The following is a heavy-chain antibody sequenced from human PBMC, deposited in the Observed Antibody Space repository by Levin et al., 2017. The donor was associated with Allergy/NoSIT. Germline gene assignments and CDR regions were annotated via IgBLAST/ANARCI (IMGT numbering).Heavy chain of an antibody. J-gene: IGHJ4*02. CDR3: ARGYCTGGTCPPLDY. CDR1: GYTFTSYG. CDR2: ISAYNAST. V-gene: IGHV1-18*01. D-gene: IGHD2-15*01. Sequence: GASVKVSCKASGYTFTSYGISWVRQAPGQGLEWMGWISAYNASTNYAQKLQGRVTMTTDTSTSTAYMELRSLKSDDTAVYYCARGYCTGGTCPPLDYWGQGTLVTVSS.